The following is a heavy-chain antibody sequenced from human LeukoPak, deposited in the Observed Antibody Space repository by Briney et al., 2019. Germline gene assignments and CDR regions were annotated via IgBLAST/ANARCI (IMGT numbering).Heavy chain of an antibody. D-gene: IGHD3-22*01. CDR2: ISSSGSTI. V-gene: IGHV3-48*04. CDR3: ARCGRGYDSSGYYSY. Sequence: GGSLRLSCAASGLTFTNAWMTWVRQAPGKGLEWVSYISSSGSTIYYADSVKGRFTISRDNAKNSLYLQMNSLRAEDTAIYYCARCGRGYDSSGYYSYWGQGTLVTVSS. CDR1: GLTFTNAW. J-gene: IGHJ4*02.